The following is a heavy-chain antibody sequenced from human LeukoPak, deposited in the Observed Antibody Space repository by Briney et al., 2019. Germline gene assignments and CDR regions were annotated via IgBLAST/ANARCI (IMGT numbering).Heavy chain of an antibody. CDR3: ARSPHYYYYGMDV. V-gene: IGHV4-39*01. J-gene: IGHJ6*02. CDR2: IYYSGST. CDR1: GGSISSSRYY. Sequence: VKPSETLSLTCTVSGGSISSSRYYWGWIRQPPGKGLDWIGSIYYSGSTYYNPSLESRVTISVDTSKNQFSLKLSSVTAADTAVYYCARSPHYYYYGMDVWGQGTTVTVSS.